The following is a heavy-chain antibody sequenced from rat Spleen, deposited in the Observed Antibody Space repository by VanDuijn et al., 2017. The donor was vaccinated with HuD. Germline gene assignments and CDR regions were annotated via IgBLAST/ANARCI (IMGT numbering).Heavy chain of an antibody. CDR1: GFTFSDYY. Sequence: EVQLVESDGDLVQPGRSLKLSCAASGFTFSDYYMAWVRQAPTRGLEWVATISYDGGSIYYRDSVKGRFTISRDNAKSTLYLQMDSLRSEDTATYYCARHVDTDYDGFYGDYFDYWGKGVMVTVSS. J-gene: IGHJ2*01. V-gene: IGHV5-29*01. CDR2: ISYDGGSI. D-gene: IGHD1-12*03. CDR3: ARHVDTDYDGFYGDYFDY.